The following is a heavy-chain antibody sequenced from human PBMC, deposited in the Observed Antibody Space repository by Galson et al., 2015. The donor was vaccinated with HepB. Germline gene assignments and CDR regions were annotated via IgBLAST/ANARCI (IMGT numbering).Heavy chain of an antibody. CDR2: INPSGGST. V-gene: IGHV1-46*01. D-gene: IGHD2-2*01. Sequence: SVKVSCKASGYTFTSYYMHWVRQAPGQGLEWMGIINPSGGSTSYAQKFQGRVTMTRDTSTSTVYMELSSLRSEDTAVYYCARDRGLPAAIYWFDPWGQGTLVTVSS. CDR3: ARDRGLPAAIYWFDP. CDR1: GYTFTSYY. J-gene: IGHJ5*02.